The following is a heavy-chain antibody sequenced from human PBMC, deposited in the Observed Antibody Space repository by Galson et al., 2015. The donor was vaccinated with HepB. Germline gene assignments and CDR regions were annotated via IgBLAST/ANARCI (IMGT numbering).Heavy chain of an antibody. CDR3: TRDRIRITIFGVVITRHDAFDI. J-gene: IGHJ3*02. CDR1: GFTFSSYA. Sequence: SLRLSCAASGFTFSSYAMSWVRQAPGKGLEWVGFIRSKAYGGTTEYAASVKGRFTISRDDSKSIAYLQMNSLKTEDTAVYYCTRDRIRITIFGVVITRHDAFDIWGQGTMVTVSS. CDR2: IRSKAYGGTT. D-gene: IGHD3-3*01. V-gene: IGHV3-49*04.